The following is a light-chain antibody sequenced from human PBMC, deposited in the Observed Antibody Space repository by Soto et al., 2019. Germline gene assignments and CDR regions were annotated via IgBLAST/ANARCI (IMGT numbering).Light chain of an antibody. CDR2: GAS. CDR1: QSVSSN. V-gene: IGKV3-15*01. CDR3: QQYNNWPWT. J-gene: IGKJ1*01. Sequence: EIVMTQSPATLSVSPGERATLSCRASQSVSSNLAWYQQKPGQAPRLLIYGASTRATGIPARFSGSGSGTEVTLTISSLQSEDFAVYYCQQYNNWPWTVGQGTKVEIQ.